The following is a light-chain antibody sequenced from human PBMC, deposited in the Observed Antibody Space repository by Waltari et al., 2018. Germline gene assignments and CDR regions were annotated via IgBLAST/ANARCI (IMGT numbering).Light chain of an antibody. J-gene: IGKJ1*01. CDR1: QSVRSSY. Sequence: EIVLTQSPGTLSLSQGERATLSCSASQSVRSSYLAWYQQKPGQAPRLLIYGASSRATGIPDRFSGSGSGTDFTLTISRLEPEDFAVYYCQQYGSSPKTFGQGTKVEIK. CDR3: QQYGSSPKT. V-gene: IGKV3-20*01. CDR2: GAS.